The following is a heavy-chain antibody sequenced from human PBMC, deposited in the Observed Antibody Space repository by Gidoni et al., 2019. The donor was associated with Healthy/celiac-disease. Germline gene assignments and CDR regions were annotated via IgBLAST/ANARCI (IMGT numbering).Heavy chain of an antibody. Sequence: QVQLVQSGAEVKKPGASLKVSCRVSGYTLTDLSMHWVRQAPGKGLEWMGGFDPEDGETIYAQKFQGRVTMTEDTSTDTAYMELSSLRSEDTAVYYCATDPRIAAADYYGMDVWGQGTTVTVSS. J-gene: IGHJ6*02. CDR2: FDPEDGET. V-gene: IGHV1-24*01. CDR1: GYTLTDLS. D-gene: IGHD6-13*01. CDR3: ATDPRIAAADYYGMDV.